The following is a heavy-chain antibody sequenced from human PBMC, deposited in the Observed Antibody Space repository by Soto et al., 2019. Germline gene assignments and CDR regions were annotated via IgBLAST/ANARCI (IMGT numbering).Heavy chain of an antibody. Sequence: ASVQVSCKASGYTFTGYHMHSVRQAPGQGLEWMGWVNPNSGGTNYEQKFQGWVTMTRDTSISTDYMELSRLRSDDTAVYYCARQLRPPNARYGMDVWGQGATVTVSS. D-gene: IGHD3-3*01. J-gene: IGHJ6*02. CDR2: VNPNSGGT. CDR3: ARQLRPPNARYGMDV. V-gene: IGHV1-2*04. CDR1: GYTFTGYH.